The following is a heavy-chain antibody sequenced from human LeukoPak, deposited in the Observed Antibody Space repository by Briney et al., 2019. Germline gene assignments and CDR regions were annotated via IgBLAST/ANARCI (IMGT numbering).Heavy chain of an antibody. CDR1: GFTFHDYA. CDR3: AKDRGSGWYYFHY. J-gene: IGHJ4*02. D-gene: IGHD6-19*01. CDR2: ISGDSGST. V-gene: IGHV3-43*02. Sequence: GVSLRLSCAASGFTFHDYAMYWVRQAPGKGPEWVSLISGDSGSTDYADFVKGRFTISRDNSQNSVFLQMNSLTSEDTAVYFCAKDRGSGWYYFHYWGQGTRVTVSS.